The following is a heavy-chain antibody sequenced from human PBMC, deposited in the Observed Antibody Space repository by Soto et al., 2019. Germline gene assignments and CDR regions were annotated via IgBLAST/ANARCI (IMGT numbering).Heavy chain of an antibody. D-gene: IGHD7-27*01. V-gene: IGHV3-23*01. CDR1: GFTFGIYA. CDR2: ISSGGDLT. CDR3: AKDSDTGDLDY. Sequence: ELHLLESGGGLVQPGGSLRLSCAASGFTFGIYAMSWVRQAPGKGLEWVSAISSGGDLTYYADSVKGRFTISRDTSTNTLFLQINSLRADDTAIYYCAKDSDTGDLDYWGQGTLVTVSS. J-gene: IGHJ4*02.